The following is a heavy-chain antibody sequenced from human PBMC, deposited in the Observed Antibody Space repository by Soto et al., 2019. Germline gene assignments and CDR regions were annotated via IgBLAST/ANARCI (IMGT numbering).Heavy chain of an antibody. CDR1: GGSFTSNNW. J-gene: IGHJ4*02. D-gene: IGHD1-7*01. CDR3: ASRDPGTSVDY. CDR2: IYRTGST. V-gene: IGHV4-4*02. Sequence: PSETLSLTCAVSGGSFTSNNWWTWVRQPPGQGLEWIGEIYRTGSTNYNPSLKSRVAISLDKSENQFSLKVTSLTAADTAVYYCASRDPGTSVDYWGQGTLVTVSS.